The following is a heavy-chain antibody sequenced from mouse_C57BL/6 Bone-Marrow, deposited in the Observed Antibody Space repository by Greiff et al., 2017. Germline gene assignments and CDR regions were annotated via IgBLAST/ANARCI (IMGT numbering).Heavy chain of an antibody. J-gene: IGHJ4*01. Sequence: EVKVVESGGGLVKPGGSLKLSCAASGFTFSSYAMSWVRQTPEKRLELVATISDGGSYTYYPDNVKGRFTISRDNAKNNLYLQMSHLKSEDTAMYYCAREEITTVVANYAMDYWGQGTSVTVSS. CDR2: ISDGGSYT. V-gene: IGHV5-4*01. CDR3: AREEITTVVANYAMDY. D-gene: IGHD1-1*01. CDR1: GFTFSSYA.